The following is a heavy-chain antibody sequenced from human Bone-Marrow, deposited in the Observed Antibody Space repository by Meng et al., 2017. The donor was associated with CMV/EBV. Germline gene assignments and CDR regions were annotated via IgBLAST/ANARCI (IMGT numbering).Heavy chain of an antibody. CDR2: INPNSGGT. J-gene: IGHJ6*02. V-gene: IGHV1-2*02. D-gene: IGHD2-21*01. CDR3: ARDLEYCGGDCYLDYYYGMYV. CDR1: GYTFTGYY. Sequence: ASVKVSCKASGYTFTGYYMHWVRQAPGQGLEWMGWINPNSGGTNYAQKFQGRVTMTRGTSISTAYMELSRLRSDDTAVYYCARDLEYCGGDCYLDYYYGMYVWGQGTTVTVSS.